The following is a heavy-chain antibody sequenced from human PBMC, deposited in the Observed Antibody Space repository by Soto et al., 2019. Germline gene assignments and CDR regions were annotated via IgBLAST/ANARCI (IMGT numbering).Heavy chain of an antibody. CDR1: GFTFSSYG. J-gene: IGHJ4*02. CDR3: AKDPGYDSSGYPYYFDY. D-gene: IGHD3-22*01. CDR2: ISYDGSNK. V-gene: IGHV3-30*18. Sequence: QVQLVESGGGVVQPGRSLRLSCAASGFTFSSYGMHWVRQAPGKGLEWVAVISYDGSNKYYADSVKGRFTISRDNSKNTLYRQMNSLRAEDTAVYYCAKDPGYDSSGYPYYFDYWGQGTLVTVSS.